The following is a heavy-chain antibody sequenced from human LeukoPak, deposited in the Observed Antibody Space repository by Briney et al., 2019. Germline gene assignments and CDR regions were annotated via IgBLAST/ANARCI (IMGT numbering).Heavy chain of an antibody. J-gene: IGHJ5*02. D-gene: IGHD3-22*01. CDR1: GFTFSNAW. V-gene: IGHV3-15*07. Sequence: GGSLRLSCATSGFTFSNAWMSWVRQAPGKGLEWVGRIRSNSDGGTIDYAAPVKGRFTLSRDDSKTTLYLQMNSLQTEDTAVYYCATDFCDSTWGQGTLVTVSS. CDR2: IRSNSDGGTI. CDR3: ATDFCDST.